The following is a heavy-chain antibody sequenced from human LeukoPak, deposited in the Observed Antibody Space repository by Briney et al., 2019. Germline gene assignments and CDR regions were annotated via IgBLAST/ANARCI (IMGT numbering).Heavy chain of an antibody. CDR3: ARNSASWSGYDTNWFDP. J-gene: IGHJ5*02. D-gene: IGHD3-3*01. CDR2: MNPNSGNT. Sequence: ASVKVSCKAPGYTFTSYDINWVRQATGQGLEWMGWMNPNSGNTGYAQKFQGRVTITRNTSISTAYMELSSLRSEDTAVYYCARNSASWSGYDTNWFDPWGQGTLVTVSS. V-gene: IGHV1-8*03. CDR1: GYTFTSYD.